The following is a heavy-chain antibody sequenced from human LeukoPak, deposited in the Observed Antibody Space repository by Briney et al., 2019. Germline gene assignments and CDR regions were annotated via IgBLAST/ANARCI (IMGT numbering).Heavy chain of an antibody. Sequence: PGGSLRLSCATSGFTFGSYWMSWVRQAPGKGLEWVAFIRYDGSNKYYADSVKGRFTISRDNSKNTLYLQMNSLRAEDTAVYYCAKDTRATVSSGYYYYYMDVWGKGTTVTVSS. CDR1: GFTFGSYW. V-gene: IGHV3-30*02. CDR3: AKDTRATVSSGYYYYYMDV. J-gene: IGHJ6*03. D-gene: IGHD4-11*01. CDR2: IRYDGSNK.